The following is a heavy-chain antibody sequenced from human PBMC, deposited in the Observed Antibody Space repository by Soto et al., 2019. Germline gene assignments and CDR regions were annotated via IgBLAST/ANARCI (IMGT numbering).Heavy chain of an antibody. J-gene: IGHJ6*01. CDR2: IYPHDSET. CDR1: VYSFTNYC. CDR3: VRRPQEGRTYFYNAFEV. V-gene: IGHV5-51*01. Sequence: GESLKISCKGSVYSFTNYCIAWLRQMPVKGLEWVGVIYPHDSETRYSPPFQGQVTISVDKFISTAYLQCSSLKASDTAIYYCVRRPQEGRTYFYNAFEVWGQCTTVTLSS. D-gene: IGHD3-10*01.